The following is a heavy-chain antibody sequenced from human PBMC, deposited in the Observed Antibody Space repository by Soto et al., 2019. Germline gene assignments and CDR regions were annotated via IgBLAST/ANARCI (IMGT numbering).Heavy chain of an antibody. CDR3: ARDLRYYYDSSGYYIY. CDR1: GGTFSSYA. D-gene: IGHD3-22*01. Sequence: SVKVSCKASGGTFSSYAISWVRQAPGQGLEWMGGIIPIFGTANYAQKFQGRVTITADESTSTAYMELSSLRSEDTAVYYCARDLRYYYDSSGYYIYWGQGTLVTVSS. J-gene: IGHJ4*02. V-gene: IGHV1-69*13. CDR2: IIPIFGTA.